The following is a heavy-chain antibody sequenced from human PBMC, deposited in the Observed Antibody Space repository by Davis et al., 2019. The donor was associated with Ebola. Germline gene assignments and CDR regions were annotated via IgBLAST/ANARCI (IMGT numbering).Heavy chain of an antibody. CDR2: IYPNDADT. V-gene: IGHV5-51*01. Sequence: GESLKISCKGSGYSFTSYWIGWVRQMPGKGLEWMGFIYPNDADTRYSPAFQGQVTISADKAINTAYLQWSSLKASDTAIYYCARQTGGTGYYVDFWGQGTRVTVSS. J-gene: IGHJ4*02. CDR3: ARQTGGTGYYVDF. D-gene: IGHD1-1*01. CDR1: GYSFTSYW.